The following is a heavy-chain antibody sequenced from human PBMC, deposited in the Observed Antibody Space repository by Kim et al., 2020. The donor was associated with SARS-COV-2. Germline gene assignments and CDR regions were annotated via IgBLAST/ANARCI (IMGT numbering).Heavy chain of an antibody. CDR3: ARRPHSSSWSDYYYSYGLDV. Sequence: ASVKVSCQTSGYTFTRYDIFWVRQATGQGLEWMGWMSPDSGNIAYAQKFQGRVTMTRSTSINTAYMELSSLTSEDTAVYYCARRPHSSSWSDYYYSYGLDVWGQGTPVPVS. CDR1: GYTFTRYD. V-gene: IGHV1-8*01. J-gene: IGHJ6*01. CDR2: MSPDSGNI. D-gene: IGHD6-13*01.